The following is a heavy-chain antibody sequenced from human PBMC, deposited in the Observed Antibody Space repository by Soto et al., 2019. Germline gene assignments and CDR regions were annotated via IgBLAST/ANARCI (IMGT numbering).Heavy chain of an antibody. V-gene: IGHV4-30-4*01. Sequence: SETLSLTCTVSGGSISSGDYYWSWIRQPPGKGLEWIGFIASSGSTHYNPSLKSRVAISLDTSKNQFSLSLSSVTAADTAVYYCARGRGYSYGLDPWGQGTLVT. CDR1: GGSISSGDYY. D-gene: IGHD5-18*01. CDR2: IASSGST. J-gene: IGHJ5*02. CDR3: ARGRGYSYGLDP.